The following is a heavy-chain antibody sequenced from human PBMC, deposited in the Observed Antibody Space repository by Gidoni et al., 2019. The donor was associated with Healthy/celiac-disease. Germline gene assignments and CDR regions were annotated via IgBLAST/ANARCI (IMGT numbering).Heavy chain of an antibody. CDR1: GYTFTSYG. D-gene: IGHD6-13*01. CDR3: ARNIAAAVPNWFDP. Sequence: QVQLVQSGAEVKKPGASVKVSCTASGYTFTSYGISWVRQAPGQGLEWMGWISAYNGNTNYAQKFQGRVTMTTATSTSTAYMELRSLRSDDTAVYYCARNIAAAVPNWFDPWGQGTLVTVSS. V-gene: IGHV1-18*01. CDR2: ISAYNGNT. J-gene: IGHJ5*02.